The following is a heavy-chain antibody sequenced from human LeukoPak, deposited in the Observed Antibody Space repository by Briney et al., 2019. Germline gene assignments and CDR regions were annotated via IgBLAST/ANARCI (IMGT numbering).Heavy chain of an antibody. J-gene: IGHJ4*02. CDR2: IYYSGST. V-gene: IGHV4-59*12. CDR3: ARDFLRDYGDPFDS. D-gene: IGHD4-17*01. Sequence: SETLSLTCTVSGGSISSYYWSWIRQPPGKGLEWIGYIYYSGSTNYNPSFKSRLTISVDTSKSHFSLKLTSVTAADTAVYYCARDFLRDYGDPFDSWGQGTLVTVSS. CDR1: GGSISSYY.